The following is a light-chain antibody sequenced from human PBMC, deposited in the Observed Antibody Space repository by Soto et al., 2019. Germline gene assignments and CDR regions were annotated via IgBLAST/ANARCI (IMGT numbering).Light chain of an antibody. CDR2: GAS. Sequence: EIVMRQSPATLSLSPWEIATVSCRASQSVSSNLAWYQQKPGQAPRLLIYGASTRAADVPARFSGGGSGTEFTLTISSLQSEDFAEYHCQQYNNWPQTFGQGTKVDI. V-gene: IGKV3-15*01. CDR1: QSVSSN. J-gene: IGKJ1*01. CDR3: QQYNNWPQT.